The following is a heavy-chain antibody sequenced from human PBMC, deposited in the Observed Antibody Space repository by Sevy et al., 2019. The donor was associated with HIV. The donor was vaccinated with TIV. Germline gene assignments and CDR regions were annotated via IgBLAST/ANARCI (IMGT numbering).Heavy chain of an antibody. J-gene: IGHJ4*02. CDR1: GFTFSSYG. D-gene: IGHD3-22*01. Sequence: GGSLRLSCAASGFTFSSYGMHWVRQAPGKGLEWVAVIWYDGSNKYYADSMKGGFAISRDNSKNTLYLQMNSLRAEDTAVYYCAMNYYDSSGSSVFFDYWGQGTLVTVSS. CDR2: IWYDGSNK. CDR3: AMNYYDSSGSSVFFDY. V-gene: IGHV3-33*01.